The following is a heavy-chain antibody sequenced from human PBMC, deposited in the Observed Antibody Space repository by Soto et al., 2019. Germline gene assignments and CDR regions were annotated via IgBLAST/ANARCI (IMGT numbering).Heavy chain of an antibody. CDR2: MNPNSGNT. CDR1: GYTLTSCD. D-gene: IGHD2-15*01. V-gene: IGHV1-8*01. J-gene: IGHJ6*04. Sequence: APAKVSCKESGYTLTSCDICWVRQDTGQGLEWMGWMNPNSGNTGYAQKFQGRVTMTRNTSISTAYMELSSLRSEDTAVYYCARDDVLCDGGRYYGVPLDVWGKGTTVNVSS. CDR3: ARDDVLCDGGRYYGVPLDV.